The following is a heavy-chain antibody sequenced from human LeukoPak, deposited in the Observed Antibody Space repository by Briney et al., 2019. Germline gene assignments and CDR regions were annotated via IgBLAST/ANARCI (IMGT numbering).Heavy chain of an antibody. CDR2: IYSYSGSS. J-gene: IGHJ4*02. V-gene: IGHV4-59*08. Sequence: SETLSLTCNVSGGSISSYYWSWIRQPPGKGLEWIGYIYSYSGSSNYNPSLKSRVTISLATSKNQFSLKLSSVPAADTAVYYCARHSETYYFYWGQGTLVTVSS. D-gene: IGHD1-26*01. CDR3: ARHSETYYFY. CDR1: GGSISSYY.